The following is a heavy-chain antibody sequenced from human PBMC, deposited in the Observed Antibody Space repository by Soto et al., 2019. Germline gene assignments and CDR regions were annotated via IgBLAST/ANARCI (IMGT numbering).Heavy chain of an antibody. CDR2: ISSSSSYI. D-gene: IGHD4-4*01. Sequence: GGSLRLSCAASGFTFSSYSMNWVRQAPGKGLEWVSSISSSSSYIYYADSVKGRFTISRDNAKNSLYLQMNSLRAEDTAVYYCARDFGFRSNYVNYYYYMDVWGKGTTVTVSS. V-gene: IGHV3-21*01. CDR3: ARDFGFRSNYVNYYYYMDV. CDR1: GFTFSSYS. J-gene: IGHJ6*03.